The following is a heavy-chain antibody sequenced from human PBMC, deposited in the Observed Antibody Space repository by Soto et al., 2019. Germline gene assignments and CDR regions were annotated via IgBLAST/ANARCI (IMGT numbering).Heavy chain of an antibody. CDR3: ARDCSSTSCYCGGSCSYWYFDL. CDR1: GFTFSSYS. Sequence: GGSLRLSCAASGFTFSSYSMNWVRQAPGKGLEWVSYISSSSSTIYYADSVKGRFTISRDNAKNSLYLQMNSLRAEDTAVYYCARDCSSTSCYCGGSCSYWYFDLWGRGTLVTVSS. V-gene: IGHV3-48*01. CDR2: ISSSSSTI. J-gene: IGHJ2*01. D-gene: IGHD2-2*01.